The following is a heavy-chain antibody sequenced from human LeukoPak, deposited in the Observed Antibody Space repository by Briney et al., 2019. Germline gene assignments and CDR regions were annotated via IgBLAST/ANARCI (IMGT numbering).Heavy chain of an antibody. CDR1: GFTFSSYA. V-gene: IGHV3-23*01. CDR2: ISGSGGST. Sequence: PGGSLRLSCAASGFTFSSYAMSWVRQAPGKGLEWVSAISGSGGSTYYADSVKGRFTISRDNPKNTLYLQMNSLRAEDTAVYYCAKEQDYYDSSGPIDYWGQGTLVTVSS. CDR3: AKEQDYYDSSGPIDY. J-gene: IGHJ4*02. D-gene: IGHD3-22*01.